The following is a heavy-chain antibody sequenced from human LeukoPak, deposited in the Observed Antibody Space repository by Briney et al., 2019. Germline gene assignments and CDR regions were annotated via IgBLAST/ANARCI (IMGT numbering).Heavy chain of an antibody. D-gene: IGHD6-19*01. CDR3: ARIDLLAGTDY. Sequence: GGSLRLSCAASGFTFSSYSMNWVRQAPGKGLEWVSSISSSSSYIYYADSVRGRFTISRDNAKNSLYLQMNSLRAEDTAVYYCARIDLLAGTDYWGQGILVTVSS. CDR1: GFTFSSYS. CDR2: ISSSSSYI. J-gene: IGHJ4*02. V-gene: IGHV3-21*01.